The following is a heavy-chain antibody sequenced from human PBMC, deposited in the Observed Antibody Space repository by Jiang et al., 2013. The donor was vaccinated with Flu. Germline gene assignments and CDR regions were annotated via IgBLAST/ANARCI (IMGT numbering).Heavy chain of an antibody. CDR2: INTNTGNP. Sequence: QSGSELKKPGASVKVSCKASGYTFTSYAMNWVRQAPGQGLEWMGWINTNTGNPTYAQGFTGRFVFSLDTSVSTAYLQISSLKAEDTAVYYCARDAYYYDSSGYYYPTTTNYFDYWGQGTLVTVSS. CDR1: GYTFTSYA. CDR3: ARDAYYYDSSGYYYPTTTNYFDY. J-gene: IGHJ4*02. V-gene: IGHV7-4-1*02. D-gene: IGHD3-22*01.